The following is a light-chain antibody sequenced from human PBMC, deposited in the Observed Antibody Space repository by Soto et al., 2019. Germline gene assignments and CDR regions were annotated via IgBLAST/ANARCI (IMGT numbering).Light chain of an antibody. V-gene: IGKV1-39*01. CDR2: GAS. CDR1: QRIANY. Sequence: DIQMTQSPSSLSASVGDRVTITCRASQRIANYLNWYQQRPGKAPKLLISGASTLQSAVPSRFSGGGSGTDFTLTISTLQPEDFATYYCQQTYNTPHTFGQGTKLEIK. CDR3: QQTYNTPHT. J-gene: IGKJ2*01.